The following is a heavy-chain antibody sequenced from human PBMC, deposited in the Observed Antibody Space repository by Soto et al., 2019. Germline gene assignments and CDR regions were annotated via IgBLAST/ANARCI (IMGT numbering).Heavy chain of an antibody. D-gene: IGHD5-12*01. CDR3: ARDRGRWLQFSYYYGMDV. J-gene: IGHJ6*02. CDR1: GFTFSSYW. Sequence: GGSLRLSCAASGFTFSSYWMHWVRQAPGKGLVWVSRINSDGSSTSYADSVKGRFTISRDNAKNTLYLQMNSLRAEDTAVYYCARDRGRWLQFSYYYGMDVWGQGTTVTVSS. V-gene: IGHV3-74*01. CDR2: INSDGSST.